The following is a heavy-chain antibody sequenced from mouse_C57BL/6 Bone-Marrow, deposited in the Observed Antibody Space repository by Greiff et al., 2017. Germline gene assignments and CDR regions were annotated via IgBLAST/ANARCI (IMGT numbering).Heavy chain of an antibody. V-gene: IGHV1-69*01. CDR3: ARRGNGSSLFAY. CDR1: GYTFTSYW. J-gene: IGHJ3*01. Sequence: QVQLQQSGAELVMPGASVKLSCKASGYTFTSYWMHWVKQRPGQGLEWIGEIDPSDSYTNYNQKFKGKSTLTVDKSSSTAYMQLSSLTSEDSAVYYCARRGNGSSLFAYWGQGTLVTVSA. CDR2: IDPSDSYT. D-gene: IGHD1-1*01.